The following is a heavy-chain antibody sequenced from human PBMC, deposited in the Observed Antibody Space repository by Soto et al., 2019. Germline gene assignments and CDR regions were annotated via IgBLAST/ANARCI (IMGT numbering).Heavy chain of an antibody. D-gene: IGHD2-2*03. CDR1: GFTFSSYG. CDR3: TKDLVDIVVVPAAMRGDYYYYYGMDV. CDR2: ISYDGSNK. J-gene: IGHJ6*02. V-gene: IGHV3-30*18. Sequence: GGSLRLSCAASGFTFSSYGMHWVRQAPGKGLEWVAVISYDGSNKYYADSVKGRFTISRDNSKNTLYLQMNSLTAEDTDVYYCTKDLVDIVVVPAAMRGDYYYYYGMDVWGQGTTVTVSS.